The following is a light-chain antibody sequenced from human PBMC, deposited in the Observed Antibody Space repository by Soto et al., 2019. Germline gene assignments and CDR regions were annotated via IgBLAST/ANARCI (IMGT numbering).Light chain of an antibody. J-gene: IGLJ2*01. CDR3: SSYAGSNHLV. V-gene: IGLV2-8*01. CDR2: EVS. CDR1: GSDVGGYNY. Sequence: QSALTQPPSASGSPGQSVTISCTGTGSDVGGYNYVSWYQQHPGKAPKLMIYEVSKRPSGVPDRFSGSKSGNTASLTVSGLQAEDEADYYCSSYAGSNHLVFGGGTKLTVL.